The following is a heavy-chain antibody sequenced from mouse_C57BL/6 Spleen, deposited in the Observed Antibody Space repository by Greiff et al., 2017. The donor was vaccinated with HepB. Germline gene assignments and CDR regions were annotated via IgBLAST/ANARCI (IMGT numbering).Heavy chain of an antibody. Sequence: VQLKESGAELVKPGASVKLSCTASGFNIKDYYMHWVKQRTEQGLEWIGRIDPEDGETKYAPKFQGNATITADKSSNTAYLQLSSLTSEDTAVYYCARTAQATYYAMYYWGQGTSVTVSS. D-gene: IGHD3-2*02. CDR2: IDPEDGET. CDR1: GFNIKDYY. CDR3: ARTAQATYYAMYY. J-gene: IGHJ4*01. V-gene: IGHV14-2*01.